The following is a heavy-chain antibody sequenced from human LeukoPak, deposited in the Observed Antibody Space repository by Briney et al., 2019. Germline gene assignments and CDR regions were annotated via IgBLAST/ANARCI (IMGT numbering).Heavy chain of an antibody. CDR2: INPKSGGT. V-gene: IGHV1-2*02. Sequence: ASVKVSCKASGYTFTGYYMHWVRQAPGQGLEWMGWINPKSGGTNYAQKFQGRVTMARDTSIHTAYMELSRLRSDGTAVYYCAREEYGFDPWGQGTLVTVSS. CDR1: GYTFTGYY. D-gene: IGHD2-2*01. CDR3: AREEYGFDP. J-gene: IGHJ5*02.